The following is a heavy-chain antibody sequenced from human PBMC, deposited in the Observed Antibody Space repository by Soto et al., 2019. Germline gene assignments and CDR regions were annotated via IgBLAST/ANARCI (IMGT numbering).Heavy chain of an antibody. D-gene: IGHD5-12*01. CDR2: IYYSGST. J-gene: IGHJ4*02. CDR1: GGSISSYY. Sequence: SETLTLTCTVSGGSISSYYWSWIRQPPGKGLEWIGYIYYSGSTNYNPSLKSRVTISVDTSKNQFSLKLSSVTAADTAVYYCASSGYSGYDTSFDYPGQVSLATFSS. V-gene: IGHV4-59*01. CDR3: ASSGYSGYDTSFDY.